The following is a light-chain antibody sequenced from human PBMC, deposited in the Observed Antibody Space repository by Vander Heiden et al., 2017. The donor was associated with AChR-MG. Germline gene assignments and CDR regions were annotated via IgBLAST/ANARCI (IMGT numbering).Light chain of an antibody. V-gene: IGKV1-33*01. CDR1: QDISNY. Sequence: DIQMTQSPSSLAASVGDRVTITCQASQDISNYLNWYQQKPGKAPKLLIYDASNLETGVPSRFSGSGSGTDITFTISSLQPEDIATYYCQQYDNTPLTFGGGTKVEIK. CDR2: DAS. CDR3: QQYDNTPLT. J-gene: IGKJ4*01.